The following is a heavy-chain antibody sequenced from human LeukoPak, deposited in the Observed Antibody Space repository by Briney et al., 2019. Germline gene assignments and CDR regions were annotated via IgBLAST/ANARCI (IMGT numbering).Heavy chain of an antibody. D-gene: IGHD2-15*01. Sequence: PGGSLRLSCAASGFMFSSSWMTWVRQAPGKGLEWVANIKKDGSVKHYVDSVKGRFTISRDNAKNSLYLQMNSLRAEDTAVYYCARDDILDYWGQGTLVTVSS. CDR1: GFMFSSSW. V-gene: IGHV3-7*01. J-gene: IGHJ4*02. CDR2: IKKDGSVK. CDR3: ARDDILDY.